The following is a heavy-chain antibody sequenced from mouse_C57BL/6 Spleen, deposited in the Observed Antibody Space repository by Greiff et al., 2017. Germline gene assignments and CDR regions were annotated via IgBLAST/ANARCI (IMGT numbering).Heavy chain of an antibody. Sequence: QVQLQQPGAELVMPGASVKLSCKASGYTFTSYWMHWVKQRPGQGLEWIGEIDPSDSYTNYNQKFKGKSTLTVDKSSSTAYMQLSSLTSEDSAVYYWARFIEGFAYWGQGTLVTVSA. V-gene: IGHV1-69*01. CDR2: IDPSDSYT. J-gene: IGHJ3*01. CDR1: GYTFTSYW. D-gene: IGHD1-1*01. CDR3: ARFIEGFAY.